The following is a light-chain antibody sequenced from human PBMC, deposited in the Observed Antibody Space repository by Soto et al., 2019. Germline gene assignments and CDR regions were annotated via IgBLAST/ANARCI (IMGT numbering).Light chain of an antibody. J-gene: IGKJ4*01. CDR1: QSVRSN. CDR2: DAS. CDR3: QPYNNWPLT. Sequence: EKVVTQSPATLSVSPGERATLSCRASQSVRSNLAWYQQKPGQPPRLLIYDASTRATGIPSRFSGSGSGTEFTLTISSLKSEDFAVYYCQPYNNWPLTFGGGTKVDIK. V-gene: IGKV3-15*01.